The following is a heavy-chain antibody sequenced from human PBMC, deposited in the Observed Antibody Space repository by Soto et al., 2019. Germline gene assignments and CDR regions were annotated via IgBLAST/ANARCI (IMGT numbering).Heavy chain of an antibody. V-gene: IGHV1-18*04. J-gene: IGHJ6*02. D-gene: IGHD6-19*01. CDR3: AREKGKAVTGTYYYYGMDV. CDR2: ISPYTGNT. CDR1: GYTFTSYG. Sequence: QVQLVQCGAEVKRPGASLKVSCKASGYTFTSYGINWVRQAPGQGLEWMGWISPYTGNTNYAQEFQGRVTMTADTSTRTAYMELRRLRSDDTAVYYCAREKGKAVTGTYYYYGMDVWGQGTTVTVSS.